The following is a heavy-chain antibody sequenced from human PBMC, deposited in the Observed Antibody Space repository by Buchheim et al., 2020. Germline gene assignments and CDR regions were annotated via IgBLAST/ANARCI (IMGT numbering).Heavy chain of an antibody. CDR3: TTGASNSQFYYVDY. D-gene: IGHD3-16*01. J-gene: IGHJ4*02. CDR1: GFTFSTYW. Sequence: EVQLVESGGGLVQPGGSLRLSCAASGFTFSTYWMNWVRQAPGKGLEWVASIKRDGSERYYVDFVRGRFTISRDNAKNSLSLQMDSLRAEDTAMYYCTTGASNSQFYYVDYWGQGTL. CDR2: IKRDGSER. V-gene: IGHV3-7*01.